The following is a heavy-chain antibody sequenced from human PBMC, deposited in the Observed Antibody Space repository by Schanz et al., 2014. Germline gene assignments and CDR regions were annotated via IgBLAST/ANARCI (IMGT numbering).Heavy chain of an antibody. J-gene: IGHJ3*02. V-gene: IGHV1-18*01. D-gene: IGHD6-19*01. CDR1: GYIFGSHG. CDR3: ARVHIATYRYSSPGAFDI. Sequence: QLMQSGSEVRKPGASVKVSCKASGYIFGSHGMTWVRQAPGQGPELMGWINAHTGNTQYAQKCQGRVNMTRDTVTTTVHLELTRLRTDDTAIYYCARVHIATYRYSSPGAFDIWGQGTRVTVSS. CDR2: INAHTGNT.